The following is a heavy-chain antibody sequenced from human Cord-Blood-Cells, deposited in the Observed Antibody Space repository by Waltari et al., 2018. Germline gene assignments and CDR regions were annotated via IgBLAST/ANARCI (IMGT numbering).Heavy chain of an antibody. CDR1: GGSFSGYY. V-gene: IGHV4-34*01. CDR2: INHSGST. CDR3: ARGQRLGMGEVY. D-gene: IGHD3-16*01. Sequence: HVQLQQWGAGLLKHWEPLSLTCAAYGGSFSGYYWRWIRQPPGKGLEWIGEINHSGSTNYNPSLKSRVTISVDTSKNQFSLKLSSVTAADTAVYYCARGQRLGMGEVYWGQGTLVTVSS. J-gene: IGHJ4*02.